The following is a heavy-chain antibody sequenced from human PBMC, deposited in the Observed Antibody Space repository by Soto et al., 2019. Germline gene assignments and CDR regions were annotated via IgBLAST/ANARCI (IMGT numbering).Heavy chain of an antibody. CDR1: DFSLSGFY. Sequence: PGGSLRLSCVGSDFSLSGFYMSWVRQAPGKGLEWLSFISMSGSYKTYAASVEGRITISRDNVKNILYLQVDSLRVEDTAVYYCASRGHCSNGQCHPFDYWGQGTQVTVSS. D-gene: IGHD2-8*01. CDR2: ISMSGSYK. J-gene: IGHJ4*02. CDR3: ASRGHCSNGQCHPFDY. V-gene: IGHV3-11*06.